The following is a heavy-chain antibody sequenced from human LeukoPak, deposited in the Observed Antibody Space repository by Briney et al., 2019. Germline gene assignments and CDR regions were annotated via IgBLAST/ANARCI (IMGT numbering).Heavy chain of an antibody. CDR1: STFSDHY. D-gene: IGHD6-13*01. Sequence: PGGSLRLSCAASSTFSDHYMDWVRQAPGKGLEWIARTKNKADSHITQYAASVKGRFISSRDDSKNSLYLLMNSLKIEDTAVYYCARDTAAALDYWGQGILVTVSS. V-gene: IGHV3-72*01. J-gene: IGHJ4*02. CDR2: TKNKADSHIT. CDR3: ARDTAAALDY.